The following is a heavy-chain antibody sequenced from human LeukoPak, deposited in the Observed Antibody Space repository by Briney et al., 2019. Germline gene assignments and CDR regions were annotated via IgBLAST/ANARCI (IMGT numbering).Heavy chain of an antibody. D-gene: IGHD3-22*01. CDR2: ILPLLGQA. Sequence: SVTVSCKASGGTFSTHPNSWVRQAPGQGLEWMGGILPLLGQANFAQTFQDRLTITADKSTTTVYMELSSLRAADTAVYYCARVGYDSSGYYFDNWGQGTLVTVSS. CDR3: ARVGYDSSGYYFDN. V-gene: IGHV1-69*06. J-gene: IGHJ4*02. CDR1: GGTFSTHP.